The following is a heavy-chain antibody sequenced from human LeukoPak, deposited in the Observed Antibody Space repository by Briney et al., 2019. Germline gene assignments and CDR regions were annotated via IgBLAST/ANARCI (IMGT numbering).Heavy chain of an antibody. CDR2: ISGSGGTT. CDR3: AKEMTTIYAYFDY. D-gene: IGHD5-24*01. V-gene: IGHV3-23*01. Sequence: LSXXXSGFTFNSYGMSWGRQAPGKGLEWVSAISGSGGTTHYADSVKGRFTISRDNSKNTLYLQMNSLRAEDTAIYYCAKEMTTIYAYFDYWGQGTLVTVSS. CDR1: GFTFNSYG. J-gene: IGHJ4*02.